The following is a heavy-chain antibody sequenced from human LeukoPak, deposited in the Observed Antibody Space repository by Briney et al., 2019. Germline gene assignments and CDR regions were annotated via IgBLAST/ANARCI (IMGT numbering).Heavy chain of an antibody. D-gene: IGHD4-17*01. CDR2: INHSGST. V-gene: IGHV4-34*01. Sequence: PSETLSLTCAVYGGSFSGYYWSWIRQPPGEGLEWIGEINHSGSTNYNPSLKSRVTISVDTSKNQFSLKLSSVTAADTAVYYCARPHYGDYDFDYWGQGTLVTVSS. CDR3: ARPHYGDYDFDY. J-gene: IGHJ4*02. CDR1: GGSFSGYY.